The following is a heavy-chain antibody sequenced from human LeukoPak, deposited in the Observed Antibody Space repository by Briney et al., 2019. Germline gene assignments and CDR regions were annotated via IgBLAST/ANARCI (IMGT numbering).Heavy chain of an antibody. D-gene: IGHD2-2*01. J-gene: IGHJ5*02. CDR2: IIPILGIA. CDR3: ARERGEDIVVVPAAIYGSTYNWFDP. CDR1: VGTFSSYA. Sequence: GASVKVSCKASVGTFSSYAISWVRQAPGQGLERMGEIIPILGIANYAQKIQGRVTITADKSTSTAYMELSSLRSEDTAVYYCARERGEDIVVVPAAIYGSTYNWFDPWGQGTLVTVSS. V-gene: IGHV1-69*10.